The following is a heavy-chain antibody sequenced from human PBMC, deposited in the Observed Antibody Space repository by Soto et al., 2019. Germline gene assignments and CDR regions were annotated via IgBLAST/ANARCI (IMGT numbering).Heavy chain of an antibody. D-gene: IGHD3-16*01. CDR2: IYYSGST. V-gene: IGHV4-59*08. Sequence: SETLSLTCTVSGGSISSYYWSWIRQPPGKGLEWIGYIYYSGSTNYNPSLKSRVTISVDTSKNQFSLKLSSVTAADTAVYYCARHRPFVYHDICGSYASDEAFDIWGQGTMVTVSS. CDR3: ARHRPFVYHDICGSYASDEAFDI. J-gene: IGHJ3*02. CDR1: GGSISSYY.